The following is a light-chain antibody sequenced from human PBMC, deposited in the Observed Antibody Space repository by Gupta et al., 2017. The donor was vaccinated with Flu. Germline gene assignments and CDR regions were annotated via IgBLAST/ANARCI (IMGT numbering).Light chain of an antibody. CDR3: QQYNSYSST. J-gene: IGKJ3*01. CDR1: QSISSW. Sequence: DIQMTQSPSTLSASVGDRVTITCRASQSISSWLAWYQQKPGEAPTLLIYKTSGVKSGVPSRFSGSGSGTEFTLTISGLQPDDFAIYYCQQYNSYSSTFGPGTKVEIK. CDR2: KTS. V-gene: IGKV1-5*03.